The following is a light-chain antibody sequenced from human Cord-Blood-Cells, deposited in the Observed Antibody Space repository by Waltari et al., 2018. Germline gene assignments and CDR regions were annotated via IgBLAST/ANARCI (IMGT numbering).Light chain of an antibody. V-gene: IGLV2-23*01. CDR2: EGS. J-gene: IGLJ2*01. CDR3: CSYAGSSSLV. CDR1: SSDVGSYNL. Sequence: QSALTQPASVSGSPGQSFTIPCTGTSSDVGSYNLVSLYPQHPGQAPKLMIYEGSKRPSGGSDRFAGSKTGNTPSLTIPGLQAEDEAGYYCCSYAGSSSLVFGGGPKLTV.